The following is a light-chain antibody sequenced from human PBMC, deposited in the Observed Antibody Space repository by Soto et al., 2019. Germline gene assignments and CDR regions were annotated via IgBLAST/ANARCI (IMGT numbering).Light chain of an antibody. Sequence: ITQYRTSVAEGIRVRLSVRRRASQSISSYLNWYQQKPGKAPKLMIYAASSLQSGVPSRFSGSGAGTDVTVTIRSLQPEDLATYPSQHTHSTPPPIGQGTKVDIK. CDR3: QHTHSTPPP. CDR1: QSISSY. J-gene: IGKJ1*01. CDR2: AAS. V-gene: IGKV1-39*01.